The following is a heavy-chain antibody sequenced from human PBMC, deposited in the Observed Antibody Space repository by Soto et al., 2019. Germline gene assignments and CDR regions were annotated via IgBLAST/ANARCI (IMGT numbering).Heavy chain of an antibody. J-gene: IGHJ6*02. CDR1: GTSVSSGSYY. V-gene: IGHV4-61*01. CDR2: IYYSGNT. CDR3: ASEVPYYDMLTGYYIYTYGMDV. Sequence: QVQLQESGPGLVKPSETLSLTCVVSGTSVSSGSYYWSWVRQPPGNGLEWIGYIYYSGNTKYNPSFKSRVTITVDTSTNQLSLKLTSVTAADTDVYYCASEVPYYDMLTGYYIYTYGMDVWGQGTTGTVS. D-gene: IGHD3-9*01.